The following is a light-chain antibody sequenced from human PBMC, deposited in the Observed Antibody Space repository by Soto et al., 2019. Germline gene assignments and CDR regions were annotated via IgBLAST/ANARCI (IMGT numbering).Light chain of an antibody. J-gene: IGKJ5*01. CDR1: QSVSSY. CDR2: DAS. CDR3: QQRSNWPPTIT. V-gene: IGKV3-11*01. Sequence: VTQSPDTLSLSPGERATLSCRASQSVSSYLAWYQQKPGQAPRLLIYDASNRATGIPARFSGSGSGTDFTLTISSLEPEDFAVYYCQQRSNWPPTITFGQGTRLEIK.